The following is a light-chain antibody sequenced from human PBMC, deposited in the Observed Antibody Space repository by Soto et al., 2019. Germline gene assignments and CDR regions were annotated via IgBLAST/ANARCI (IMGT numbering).Light chain of an antibody. CDR1: QRFSSY. CDR3: QQSYSTLPIT. J-gene: IGKJ5*01. Sequence: DIQMTQSPSSVFASVGDRVTIACRASQRFSSYFNWYQQKPGKAPKLLIYAASSLQSGVPSRFSGSGSGTDFTLTISSLQPEDFATYYCQQSYSTLPITFGQGTRLEIK. CDR2: AAS. V-gene: IGKV1-39*01.